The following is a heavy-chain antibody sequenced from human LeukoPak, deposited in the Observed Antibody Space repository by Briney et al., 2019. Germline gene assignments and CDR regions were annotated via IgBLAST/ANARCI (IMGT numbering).Heavy chain of an antibody. CDR1: GYTFTGYY. D-gene: IGHD3-22*01. J-gene: IGHJ4*02. CDR2: INPNSGGT. Sequence: ASVKVSCKASGYTFTGYYMHWVRRAPGQGLEWMGWINPNSGGTNYAQKFQGRVTMTRDTSISTAYMELSRLRSDDTAVYYCARARLEVVITTFDYWGQGTLVTVSS. CDR3: ARARLEVVITTFDY. V-gene: IGHV1-2*02.